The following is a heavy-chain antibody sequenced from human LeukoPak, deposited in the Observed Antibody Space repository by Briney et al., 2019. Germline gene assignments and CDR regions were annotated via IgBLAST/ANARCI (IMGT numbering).Heavy chain of an antibody. CDR1: GFTFDDYA. CDR3: AKDISSSSFFY. CDR2: ISGDGGST. Sequence: GGSLRLSCAASGFTFDDYAMHWLRQAPGQGLEWVSLISGDGGSTYYADSVKGRFTISRDNSKNSLYMQMNSLTTEDTALSYCAKDISSSSFFYWGQGTLVTLSS. V-gene: IGHV3-43*02. J-gene: IGHJ4*02. D-gene: IGHD6-6*01.